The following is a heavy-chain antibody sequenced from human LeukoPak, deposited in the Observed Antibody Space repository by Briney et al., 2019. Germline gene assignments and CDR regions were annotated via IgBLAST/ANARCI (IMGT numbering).Heavy chain of an antibody. CDR2: INHSGST. D-gene: IGHD2-2*01. CDR3: ASGVGYCSSTSCYALFDY. J-gene: IGHJ4*02. Sequence: PSETLSLTCAVYGGSFSGYYWSWIRQPPGKGLEWIGEINHSGSTNYNPSLKSRVTISVDTSKNQFSLKLSSVTAADTAVYYCASGVGYCSSTSCYALFDYWGQGTLVTVSS. V-gene: IGHV4-34*01. CDR1: GGSFSGYY.